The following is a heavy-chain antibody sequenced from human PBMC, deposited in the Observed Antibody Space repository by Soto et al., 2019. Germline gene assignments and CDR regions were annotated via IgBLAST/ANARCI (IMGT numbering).Heavy chain of an antibody. D-gene: IGHD4-17*01. CDR1: GYTFTTNG. J-gene: IGHJ4*02. Sequence: QVQLVQSGAEVKKPGASVKVSCKASGYTFTTNGISWLREAPGQGLEWMGWINADNGNTNYAQKFQGRVTMTTDISTSTAYMELRSLRSEDTAVYYCARDLGYGDYGTDYWGQGTLVTVSS. V-gene: IGHV1-18*04. CDR2: INADNGNT. CDR3: ARDLGYGDYGTDY.